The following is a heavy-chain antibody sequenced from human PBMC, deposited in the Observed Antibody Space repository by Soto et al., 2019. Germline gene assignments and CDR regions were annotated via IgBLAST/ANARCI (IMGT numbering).Heavy chain of an antibody. CDR3: ASGGGSPYHNPEVDF. V-gene: IGHV4-59*01. J-gene: IGHJ4*02. Sequence: HVQLQESGPGLVKPSETLSLTCTVSGASITQYYWNWIRQSPGKGLEWIVSVSSTGSTVYNPSLTSRVTVSXXXSXXQFSLTLNSVTAADPAVYHCASGGGSPYHNPEVDFWGEGTLVTVSS. CDR2: VSSTGST. CDR1: GASITQYY. D-gene: IGHD6-13*01.